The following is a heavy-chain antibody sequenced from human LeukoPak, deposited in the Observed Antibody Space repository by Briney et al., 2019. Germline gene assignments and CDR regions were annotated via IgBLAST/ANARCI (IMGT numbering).Heavy chain of an antibody. CDR3: ARGPIQRWNHNAMDV. Sequence: GGSLRLSCTGSGFTFGDHAMSWVRQAPGKGLEWVGFIRSKAYRGTTEYAASVKGRFTISRDDSASIAYLQMNSLKTEDTAVYYCARGPIQRWNHNAMDVWGQGTTVTVSS. D-gene: IGHD1-14*01. CDR1: GFTFGDHA. CDR2: IRSKAYRGTT. V-gene: IGHV3-49*04. J-gene: IGHJ6*02.